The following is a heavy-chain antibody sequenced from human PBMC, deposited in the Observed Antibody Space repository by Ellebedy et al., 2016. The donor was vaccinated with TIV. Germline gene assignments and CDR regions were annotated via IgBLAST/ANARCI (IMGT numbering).Heavy chain of an antibody. D-gene: IGHD3-22*01. V-gene: IGHV3-7*03. CDR2: INQDGSEK. J-gene: IGHJ4*02. Sequence: PGGSLRLSCVASGFTFSSGFTFSGDWMSWVRQAPGKGPEWVANINQDGSEKYYVDSVKGRFTISRDNAKNSLYLQMNSLRGEDTAVYYCARGYRPPSSGFDYWGQGTLVTVSS. CDR3: ARGYRPPSSGFDY. CDR1: GFTFSSGFTFSGDW.